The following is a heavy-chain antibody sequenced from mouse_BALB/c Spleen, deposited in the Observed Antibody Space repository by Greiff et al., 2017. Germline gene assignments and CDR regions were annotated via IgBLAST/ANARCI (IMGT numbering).Heavy chain of an antibody. CDR2: IWSGGST. D-gene: IGHD1-2*01. CDR3: ARNFPITLYAMDY. CDR1: GFSLTSYG. J-gene: IGHJ4*01. V-gene: IGHV2-4-1*01. Sequence: VQRVESGPGLVQPSQSLSITCTVSGFSLTSYGVHWVRQSPGKGLEWLGVIWSGGSTDYNAAFISRLSISKDNSKSQVFFKMNSLQADDTAIYYCARNFPITLYAMDYWGQGTSVTVSS.